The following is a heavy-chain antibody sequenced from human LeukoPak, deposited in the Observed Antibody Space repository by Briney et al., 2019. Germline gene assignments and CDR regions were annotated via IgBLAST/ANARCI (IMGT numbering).Heavy chain of an antibody. CDR2: IRYDGSNK. CDR1: GFTFSSYV. V-gene: IGHV3-30*02. Sequence: GGSLRLSCAASGFTFSSYVMHWVRQAPGKGLEWVAFIRYDGSNKYYADSVKGRFTISRDNSKNTLYLQMNSLRAEDTAVYYCAKLGRVVVVPAAYYDYWGQGTLVTVSS. J-gene: IGHJ4*02. D-gene: IGHD2-2*01. CDR3: AKLGRVVVVPAAYYDY.